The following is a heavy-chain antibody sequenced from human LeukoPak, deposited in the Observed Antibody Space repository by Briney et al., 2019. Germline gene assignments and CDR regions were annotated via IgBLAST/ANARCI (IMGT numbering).Heavy chain of an antibody. Sequence: GGSLRLSCAASGFTFSSYAMHWVRQAPGKGLEWVAVISYDGSNKYYADSVKGRFTISRDNSKNTLYLQMNSLRAEDTAVYYCAKSAGTSFDYWGQGTLVTVSS. CDR1: GFTFSSYA. CDR3: AKSAGTSFDY. V-gene: IGHV3-30*04. J-gene: IGHJ4*02. D-gene: IGHD1-7*01. CDR2: ISYDGSNK.